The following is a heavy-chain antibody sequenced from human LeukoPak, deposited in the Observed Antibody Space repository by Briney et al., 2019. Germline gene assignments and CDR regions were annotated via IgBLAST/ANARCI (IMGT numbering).Heavy chain of an antibody. CDR1: GFSLSNARMG. J-gene: IGHJ5*02. D-gene: IGHD2-2*01. CDR3: ARAPVPATKTKYPNWFDP. CDR2: IISNDEK. Sequence: SGPVLVKPTETLTLTCTVSGFSLSNARMGVSWIRQPPGKALEWLAHIISNDEKSYSTSLKSRLTISKDTSKSQVVITMTSMDTVDTATYYCARAPVPATKTKYPNWFDPWGQGTLVTVSS. V-gene: IGHV2-26*01.